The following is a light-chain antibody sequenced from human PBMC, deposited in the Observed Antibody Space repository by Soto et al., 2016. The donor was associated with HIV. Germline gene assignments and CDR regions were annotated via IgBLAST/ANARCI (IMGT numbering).Light chain of an antibody. J-gene: IGLJ2*01. Sequence: SYELTQPPSVSVSPGQTATITWSGDALPRQYAFWYQQKPGQAPVMIVSKNTERPSGVPERFSGSTSGTTVTLTISRVQAEDEADYYCQSADFIGLYVLFGGGTTLTVL. CDR1: ALPRQY. CDR2: KNT. V-gene: IGLV3-25*03. CDR3: QSADFIGLYVL.